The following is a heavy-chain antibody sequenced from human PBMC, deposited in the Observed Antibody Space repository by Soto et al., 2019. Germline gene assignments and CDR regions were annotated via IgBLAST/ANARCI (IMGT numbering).Heavy chain of an antibody. CDR3: ASPTREWLPPARDYYYGMDV. D-gene: IGHD3-3*01. V-gene: IGHV1-69*06. Sequence: QVQLVQSGAEVKKPGSSVKVSCKASGGTFSSYAISWVRQAPGQGLEWMGGIIPIFGTANYAQKFQGRVTITEDKSTSTAYMELSSLRSEDTAVYYCASPTREWLPPARDYYYGMDVLGQGTTVTVSS. CDR1: GGTFSSYA. J-gene: IGHJ6*02. CDR2: IIPIFGTA.